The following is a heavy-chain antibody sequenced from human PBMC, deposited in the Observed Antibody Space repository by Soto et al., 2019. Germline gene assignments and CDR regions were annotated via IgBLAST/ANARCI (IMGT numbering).Heavy chain of an antibody. V-gene: IGHV3-11*01. D-gene: IGHD6-19*01. J-gene: IGHJ5*02. Sequence: GGSLRLSCAASGFTFSDYYMSWIRQAPGKGLEWVSYINSSGTTIYYADSVKGRFTISRDNARNSLYLQMNSLRAEDTAVYYCARGPYSSGWDWFDPWGQGTVVTVSS. CDR2: INSSGTTI. CDR3: ARGPYSSGWDWFDP. CDR1: GFTFSDYY.